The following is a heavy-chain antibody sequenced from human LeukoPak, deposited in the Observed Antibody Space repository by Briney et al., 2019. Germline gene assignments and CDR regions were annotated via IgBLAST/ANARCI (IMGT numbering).Heavy chain of an antibody. CDR1: GGSISSSN. CDR2: ISGSGGST. J-gene: IGHJ4*02. D-gene: IGHD3-22*01. Sequence: GTLSLTCAVSGGSISSSNWWSWVRQAPGKGLEWVSAISGSGGSTYYADSVKGRFTISRDNSKNTLYLQMNSLRAEDTAVYYCAKDLGPLVVVTLFDYWGQGTLVTVSS. CDR3: AKDLGPLVVVTLFDY. V-gene: IGHV3-23*01.